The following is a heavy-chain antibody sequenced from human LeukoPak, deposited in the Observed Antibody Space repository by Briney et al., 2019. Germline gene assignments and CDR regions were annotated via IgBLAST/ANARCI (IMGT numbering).Heavy chain of an antibody. V-gene: IGHV4-34*01. CDR2: INHSGST. CDR3: ARGVCGTSCYESP. CDR1: GESFSGYY. J-gene: IGHJ5*02. D-gene: IGHD2-2*01. Sequence: SETLSLTCAVYGESFSGYYWSWLRQPPGKGLEWLGEINHSGSTNYNPSLKSRVTISVDTSKNQFSLKLSSVTAADTAVYYCARGVCGTSCYESPWGQGTLVTVSS.